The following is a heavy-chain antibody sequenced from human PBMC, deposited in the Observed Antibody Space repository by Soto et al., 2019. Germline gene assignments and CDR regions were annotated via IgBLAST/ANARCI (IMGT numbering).Heavy chain of an antibody. D-gene: IGHD2-15*01. V-gene: IGHV4-59*08. CDR1: GGSISSYY. J-gene: IGHJ5*02. CDR3: ARQVASTNWFDP. CDR2: IYYSGST. Sequence: SETLSLTCTVSGGSISSYYWSWIRQPPGKGLEWIGYIYYSGSTNYNPSLKSRVTIPVDTSKNQFSLKLSSVTAADTAVYYCARQVASTNWFDPWGQGTLVTVSS.